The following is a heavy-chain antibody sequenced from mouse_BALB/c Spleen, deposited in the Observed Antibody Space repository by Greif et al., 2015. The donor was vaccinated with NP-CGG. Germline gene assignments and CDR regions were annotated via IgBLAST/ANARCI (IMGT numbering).Heavy chain of an antibody. V-gene: IGHV14-3*02. D-gene: IGHD1-1*01. CDR2: IDPANGNT. CDR3: APYYYGSSVFAY. Sequence: EVQLQQSGAEVVKPGASVKLSCTASGFNINDTYMHWVRQRPEQGLEWIGRIDPANGNTKYDPKFQGKATITADTSSNTAYLQLSSLTSEDTAVYYCAPYYYGSSVFAYWGQGTLVTVSA. J-gene: IGHJ3*01. CDR1: GFNINDTY.